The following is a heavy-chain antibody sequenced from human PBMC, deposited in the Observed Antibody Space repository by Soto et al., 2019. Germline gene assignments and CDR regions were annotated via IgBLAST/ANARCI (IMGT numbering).Heavy chain of an antibody. CDR3: ARVWGLDYIDS. CDR1: GASIRSSY. D-gene: IGHD3-16*01. Sequence: SETLSFAYTVSGASIRSSYWSWIRRPPGKGLEWIGYIYHSGSTKYNHSLKSRVTISVDTSKNQFSVKLSSVTAADTAVYYCARVWGLDYIDSWGQGTRVTVS. V-gene: IGHV4-59*01. CDR2: IYHSGST. J-gene: IGHJ4*02.